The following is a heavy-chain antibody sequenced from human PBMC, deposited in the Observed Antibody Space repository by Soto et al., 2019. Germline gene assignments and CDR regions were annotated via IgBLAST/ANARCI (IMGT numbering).Heavy chain of an antibody. CDR2: IYYSGST. J-gene: IGHJ4*02. CDR3: ARVETESDRYYDFWSGYYTYPYYFDY. CDR1: GGSISSSSYY. V-gene: IGHV4-39*07. Sequence: PSETLSLTCTVSGGSISSSSYYWGWIRQPPGKGLEWIGSIYYSGSTYYNPSLKSRVTISVDTSKNQFSLKLSSVTAADTAVYYCARVETESDRYYDFWSGYYTYPYYFDYWGQGTLVTVSS. D-gene: IGHD3-3*01.